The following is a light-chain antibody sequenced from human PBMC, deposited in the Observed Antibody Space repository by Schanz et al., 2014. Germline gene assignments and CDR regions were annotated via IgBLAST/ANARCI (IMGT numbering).Light chain of an antibody. J-gene: IGLJ2*01. V-gene: IGLV2-11*01. CDR3: CSYAGDTPHVA. Sequence: QSALTQPRSVSGSPGQSVTISCTGTSSDVGAYNYVSWFQQHPGKAPKLMIYDVSKRPSGVSDRFSGSKSGKTASLTISGLQTEDEADYYCCSYAGDTPHVALGGGTKLTVL. CDR1: SSDVGAYNY. CDR2: DVS.